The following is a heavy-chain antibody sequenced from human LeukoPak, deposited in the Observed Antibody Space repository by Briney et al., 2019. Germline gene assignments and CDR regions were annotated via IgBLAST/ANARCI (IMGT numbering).Heavy chain of an antibody. CDR3: AREYDILTGYYLGTLKKTAGRYDP. Sequence: HRASVKVSCKASGYTFTSYGISWVRQAPGQGLEWMGWISAYNGNTNYAQKLQGRVTMTTDTSTSTAYMELRSLRSDDTAVYYCAREYDILTGYYLGTLKKTAGRYDPWGQGTLVTVSS. CDR1: GYTFTSYG. V-gene: IGHV1-18*01. D-gene: IGHD3-9*01. CDR2: ISAYNGNT. J-gene: IGHJ5*02.